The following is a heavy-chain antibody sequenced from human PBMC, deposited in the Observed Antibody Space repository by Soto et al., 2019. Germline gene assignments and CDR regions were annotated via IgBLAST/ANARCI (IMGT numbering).Heavy chain of an antibody. V-gene: IGHV1-69*06. CDR1: GSRFSNYV. Sequence: ASVKVSCKVSGSRFSNYVISWVRQAPGHGLEWLGRIIPIFNSTKYAQSFQGRVTITADKSTSTASLELSSLRSDDTAVYYCAREGRGKKAGYNGLVSLGYWGQGNLVTVSS. D-gene: IGHD2-2*02. J-gene: IGHJ4*02. CDR3: AREGRGKKAGYNGLVSLGY. CDR2: IIPIFNST.